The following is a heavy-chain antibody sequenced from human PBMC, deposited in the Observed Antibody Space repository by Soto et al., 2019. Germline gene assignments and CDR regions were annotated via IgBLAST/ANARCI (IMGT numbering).Heavy chain of an antibody. CDR2: ISSSSSTI. J-gene: IGHJ5*02. CDR3: ARDVSGLNWFDP. D-gene: IGHD5-12*01. V-gene: IGHV3-48*02. Sequence: EVQLVESGGGLVQPGGSLRLSCAASGFTFSSYSMNWVRQAPGKGLEWVSYISSSSSTIYYADSVKGRFTISRDNAKNSLYLQRNSLRDEDTAVYYCARDVSGLNWFDPWGQGTLVTVSS. CDR1: GFTFSSYS.